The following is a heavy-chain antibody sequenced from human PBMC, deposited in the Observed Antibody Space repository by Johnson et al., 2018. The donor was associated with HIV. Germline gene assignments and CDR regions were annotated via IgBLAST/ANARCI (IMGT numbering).Heavy chain of an antibody. J-gene: IGHJ3*02. CDR2: IGPAADT. V-gene: IGHV3-13*01. Sequence: VLLVESGGGVVQPGRSLRLSCAASGFTFSSYDIHWVRQATGKGLESVSPIGPAADTYYPGSVKGRFTVSRENAKNSLYLQMNSLRAEDTAVYYCARDRRVSREGYCSGGTCYPYVAYTDAFDIWGQGTMVTVSS. D-gene: IGHD2-15*01. CDR1: GFTFSSYD. CDR3: ARDRRVSREGYCSGGTCYPYVAYTDAFDI.